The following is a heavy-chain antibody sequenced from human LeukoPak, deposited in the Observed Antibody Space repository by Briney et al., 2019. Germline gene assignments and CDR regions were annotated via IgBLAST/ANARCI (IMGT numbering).Heavy chain of an antibody. CDR1: GFGFSDTY. D-gene: IGHD1-26*01. CDR2: IKNKADRGEI. CDR3: TTESSGSLPY. V-gene: IGHV3-15*07. Sequence: GGSLRLSCAASGFGFSDTYINWVRQIPGTGLEWVGLIKNKADRGEIEYAAPVKDRFTISRDDSKNTVYLQMSSLKTEDTAVYYCTTESSGSLPYWGQGTLVTVSS. J-gene: IGHJ4*02.